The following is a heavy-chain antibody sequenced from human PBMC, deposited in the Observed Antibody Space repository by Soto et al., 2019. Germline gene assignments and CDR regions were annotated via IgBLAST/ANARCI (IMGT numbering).Heavy chain of an antibody. Sequence: ASVKVSCKASGYTFTDYHIHWVRQAPGQGLEFMGWINANNGGAGSAQQFQGRVTVTRDTSITTVYMELSNLRSDDTAIYFCARERRGFGYIDYWGLGTLVTVSS. CDR2: INANNGGA. J-gene: IGHJ4*02. CDR1: GYTFTDYH. V-gene: IGHV1-2*02. CDR3: ARERRGFGYIDY. D-gene: IGHD3-3*01.